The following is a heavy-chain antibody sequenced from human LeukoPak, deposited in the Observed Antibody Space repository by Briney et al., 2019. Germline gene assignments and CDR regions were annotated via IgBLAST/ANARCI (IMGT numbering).Heavy chain of an antibody. CDR2: IKSRTDGGTT. J-gene: IGHJ4*02. V-gene: IGHV3-15*01. CDR3: ATRINRDGYNWAYDH. D-gene: IGHD5-24*01. Sequence: KSGGSLRLSCAAPGFTFTNACMYWVRQAPGKGLEWVARIKSRTDGGTTGYAAPVKGRFTISRDDSKNTLYLEMSSLKTEDTGVFYCATRINRDGYNWAYDHWGQGTLVTVSS. CDR1: GFTFTNAC.